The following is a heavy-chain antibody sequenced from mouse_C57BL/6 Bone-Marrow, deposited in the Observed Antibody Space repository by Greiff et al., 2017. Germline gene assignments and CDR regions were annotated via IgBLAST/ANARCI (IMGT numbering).Heavy chain of an antibody. CDR2: LWWDDDK. D-gene: IGHD1-1*01. J-gene: IGHJ3*01. Sequence: QVTLKVSGPGILQPSPTLSLTCSFSGFSLSTFGMGVGWLRQPSGKGLEWLAHLWWDDDKYYNPALKSQLTITTDTSNNQVFLKIANVDTAETATYYCAGIFYYSTGLFAYWGQGTLVTVSA. V-gene: IGHV8-8*01. CDR1: GFSLSTFGMG. CDR3: AGIFYYSTGLFAY.